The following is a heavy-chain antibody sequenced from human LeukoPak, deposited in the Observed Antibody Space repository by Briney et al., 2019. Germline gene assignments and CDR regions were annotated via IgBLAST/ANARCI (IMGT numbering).Heavy chain of an antibody. Sequence: GGSLRLSCAASGFTFSSYTMNWVRQAPGKGLEWLSFISSRSSAIFYADSVKGRFTISRDNSKNTLYLQMNSLRAEDTAVYYCAKRRGENFFFDLWGQGAQVTVSS. CDR1: GFTFSSYT. D-gene: IGHD3-16*01. CDR3: AKRRGENFFFDL. V-gene: IGHV3-48*01. J-gene: IGHJ4*02. CDR2: ISSRSSAI.